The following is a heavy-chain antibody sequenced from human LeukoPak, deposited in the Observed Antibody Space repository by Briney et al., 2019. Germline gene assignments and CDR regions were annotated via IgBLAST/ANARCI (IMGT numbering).Heavy chain of an antibody. J-gene: IGHJ4*02. CDR1: GFTFRNYG. Sequence: GGPLRLSCAASGFTFRNYGMSWVRQAPGKGLEWVSAISSRGAITSYADSVKGRFTISRDNSKNTLYLQMNSLRAEDTAVYYCAKDADFNYDSSGYYRDSSFDYWGQGTLVTVSS. CDR3: AKDADFNYDSSGYYRDSSFDY. CDR2: ISSRGAIT. D-gene: IGHD3-22*01. V-gene: IGHV3-23*01.